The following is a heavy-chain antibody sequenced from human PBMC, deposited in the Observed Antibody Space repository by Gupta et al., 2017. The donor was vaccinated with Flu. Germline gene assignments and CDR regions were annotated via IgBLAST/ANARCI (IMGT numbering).Heavy chain of an antibody. CDR3: ARDYGDAFDY. CDR1: GFTFSTSG. CDR2: INTDGSST. J-gene: IGHJ4*02. V-gene: IGHV3-74*01. Sequence: EVQLVESGGGLVQPGGSLSPSCAASGFTFSTSGMHWVRQVPGKGLVWVSRINTDGSSTNYADSVRGRFTISRDNAKNTVYLQMNSLRAEDTAVYYCARDYGDAFDYWGQGTLVTVSS. D-gene: IGHD4-17*01.